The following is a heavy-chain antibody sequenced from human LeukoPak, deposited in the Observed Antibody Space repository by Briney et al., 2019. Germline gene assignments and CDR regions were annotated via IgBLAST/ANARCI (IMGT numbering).Heavy chain of an antibody. J-gene: IGHJ3*02. D-gene: IGHD3-22*01. V-gene: IGHV3-30*03. CDR2: ISYDGSNK. CDR3: ATDYYDSSGYSPDAFDI. Sequence: GRSLRLSCAASGFTFSSYGMHWVRQAPGKGLEWVAVISYDGSNKYYADSVKGRFTISRDNSKNTLYLQMNSLRAEDTAVYYCATDYYDSSGYSPDAFDIWGQGTMVTVSS. CDR1: GFTFSSYG.